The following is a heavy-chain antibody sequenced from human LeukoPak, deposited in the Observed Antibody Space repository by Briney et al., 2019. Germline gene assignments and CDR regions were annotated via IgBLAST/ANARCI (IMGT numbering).Heavy chain of an antibody. D-gene: IGHD2-2*01. V-gene: IGHV1-18*01. CDR1: GYTFTSYG. Sequence: ASVKVSCKASGYTFTSYGISWVRQAPGQGLERMGWISAYNGNTDCAQNLQGRVPMPPDTSTSTDYMELRSLRSDHTAVYYCARELHIVVLPGAIAGGGFDPWGQGTLVTVSS. CDR2: ISAYNGNT. J-gene: IGHJ5*02. CDR3: ARELHIVVLPGAIAGGGFDP.